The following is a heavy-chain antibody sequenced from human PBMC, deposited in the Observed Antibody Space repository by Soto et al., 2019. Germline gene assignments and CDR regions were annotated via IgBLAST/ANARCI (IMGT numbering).Heavy chain of an antibody. D-gene: IGHD2-15*01. CDR3: AILPTGYCSGGSCYSETTTDY. V-gene: IGHV4-39*01. Sequence: PSETLSLTCTVSGGSISSSSYYWGWIRQPPGKGLEWIGSIYYSGSTYYNPSLKSRVTISVDTSKNQFSLKLSSVTAADTAVYYCAILPTGYCSGGSCYSETTTDYWGQGTLVTVSS. CDR2: IYYSGST. CDR1: GGSISSSSYY. J-gene: IGHJ4*02.